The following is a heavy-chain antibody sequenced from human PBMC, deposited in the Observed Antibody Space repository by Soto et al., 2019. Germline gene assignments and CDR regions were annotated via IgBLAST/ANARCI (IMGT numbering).Heavy chain of an antibody. Sequence: SETLSLTCTVSGGSISSYYWSWIRQPPGKGLEWIGYIYYSGSTNYNPSLKSRVTISVDTSKNQFSLKLSSVTAADTAVYYCARGSRDLYYDFWSGHNYFDYWGQGTLVTVSS. CDR1: GGSISSYY. V-gene: IGHV4-59*01. CDR2: IYYSGST. CDR3: ARGSRDLYYDFWSGHNYFDY. D-gene: IGHD3-3*01. J-gene: IGHJ4*02.